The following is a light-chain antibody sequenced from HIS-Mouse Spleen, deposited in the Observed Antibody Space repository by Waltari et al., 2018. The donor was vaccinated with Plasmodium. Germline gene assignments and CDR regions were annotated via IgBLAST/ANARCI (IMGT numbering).Light chain of an antibody. CDR2: GAS. CDR3: QQYNNWSFT. CDR1: QSVSSN. Sequence: EIVMTQYPATLSVSPGERATLSCRASQSVSSNLAWYQQKPGQALRLLIYGASTRATGIPARFSGSGSGTEFTLTISSLQSEDFAVYYCQQYNNWSFTFGPGTKVDIK. V-gene: IGKV3-15*01. J-gene: IGKJ3*01.